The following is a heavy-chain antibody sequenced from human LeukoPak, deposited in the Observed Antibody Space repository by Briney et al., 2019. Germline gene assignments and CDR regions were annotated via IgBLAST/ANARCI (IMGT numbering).Heavy chain of an antibody. V-gene: IGHV3-23*01. CDR1: GFTFSSYW. J-gene: IGHJ4*02. CDR3: ARVEDSSGYYSVRPNYFDY. CDR2: ISGSGGST. D-gene: IGHD3-22*01. Sequence: PGGSLRLSCAASGFTFSSYWMSWVRQAPGKGLEWVSAISGSGGSTYYADSVKSRFTISTDNSKNTLYLQMNSLRAEDTAVYYCARVEDSSGYYSVRPNYFDYWGQGTLVTVSS.